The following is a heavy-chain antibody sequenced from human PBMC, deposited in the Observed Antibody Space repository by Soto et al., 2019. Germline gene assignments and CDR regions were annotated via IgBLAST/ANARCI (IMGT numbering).Heavy chain of an antibody. V-gene: IGHV3-7*04. CDR3: ARGHSTDCSNGVCSFFYNHEMDV. CDR1: GFTFSNYS. Sequence: EVRLVESGGGLVQPGGSLRLSCAASGFTFSNYSMSWVRQVPGKGLEWVANIKQDGSEKYYVGSVKGRFTISRDNAKNSLYLQINSLRAEDTAVYYCARGHSTDCSNGVCSFFYNHEMDVWGQGTTVTVSS. J-gene: IGHJ6*02. CDR2: IKQDGSEK. D-gene: IGHD2-8*01.